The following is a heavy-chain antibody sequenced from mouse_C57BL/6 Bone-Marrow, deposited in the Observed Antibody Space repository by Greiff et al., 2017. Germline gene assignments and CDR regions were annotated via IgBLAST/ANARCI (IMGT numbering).Heavy chain of an antibody. Sequence: QVQLQQPGAELVMPGASVKLSCKASGYTFTSYWMHWVKQRPGQGLEWIGEIDPSDSYTNYTPKFKGKSTLTVDKSSSTAYMQLSSLTSEDSAVYYCEREVSSGYYAMDYWGQGTSVTVSS. D-gene: IGHD3-2*02. J-gene: IGHJ4*01. CDR1: GYTFTSYW. V-gene: IGHV1-69*01. CDR2: IDPSDSYT. CDR3: EREVSSGYYAMDY.